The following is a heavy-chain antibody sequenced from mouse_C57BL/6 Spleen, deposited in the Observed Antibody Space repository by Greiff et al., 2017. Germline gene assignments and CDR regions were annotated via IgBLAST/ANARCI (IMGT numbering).Heavy chain of an antibody. CDR1: GFSFNTYA. CDR2: IRSKSNNYET. J-gene: IGHJ1*03. D-gene: IGHD2-1*01. V-gene: IGHV10-1*01. Sequence: EVKLVESGGGLVQPKGSLKLSCAASGFSFNTYAMNWVRQAPGKGLEWVARIRSKSNNYETYYAVSVKVRFTISRDDLESMLYLQMKNLKTEDTAMYYCVGHGNPRLYFDVWGTGTTVTVSS. CDR3: VGHGNPRLYFDV.